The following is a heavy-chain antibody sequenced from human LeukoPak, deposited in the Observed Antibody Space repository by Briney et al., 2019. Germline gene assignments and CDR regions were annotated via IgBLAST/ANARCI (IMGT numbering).Heavy chain of an antibody. Sequence: ASVKVSCKASGYTFTSYDISWVRQATGQGLEWMGWMNPNSGNTGYAQKFQGRVTMTRNTSISTAYMELSSLRSEDTAVYYCARGRWWGYDSRYYFDYWGQGTLVTVSS. CDR1: GYTFTSYD. D-gene: IGHD5-12*01. V-gene: IGHV1-8*01. J-gene: IGHJ4*02. CDR2: MNPNSGNT. CDR3: ARGRWWGYDSRYYFDY.